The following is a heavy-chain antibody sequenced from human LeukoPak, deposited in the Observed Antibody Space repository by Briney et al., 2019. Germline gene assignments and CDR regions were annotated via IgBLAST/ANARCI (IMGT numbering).Heavy chain of an antibody. V-gene: IGHV3-33*01. CDR2: IWYDGSNK. J-gene: IGHJ4*02. CDR1: GFTFSSYG. CDR3: ARQVITMVRRADHAYDY. Sequence: GGSLRLSCAASGFTFSSYGMHWVRQAPGKGLEWVAVIWYDGSNKYYADSVKGRFTISRDNSKNTLYLQMNSLRAEDTAVYYCARQVITMVRRADHAYDYWGQGTLVTVSS. D-gene: IGHD3-10*01.